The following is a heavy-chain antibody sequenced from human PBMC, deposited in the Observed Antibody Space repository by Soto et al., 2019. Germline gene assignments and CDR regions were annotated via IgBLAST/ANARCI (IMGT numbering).Heavy chain of an antibody. V-gene: IGHV1-69*02. CDR2: IIPILGIA. J-gene: IGHJ6*02. Sequence: QVQLVQSGAEVKKPGSSVKVSCKASGGTFSSYTISWVRQAPGQGLEWMGRIIPILGIANYAQKFQGRVTITADKSTSTAYMELSSLRSEDTAVYYCGGTALHYYGSGSTPGGMDVWGQGTTVTVSS. CDR1: GGTFSSYT. D-gene: IGHD3-10*01. CDR3: GGTALHYYGSGSTPGGMDV.